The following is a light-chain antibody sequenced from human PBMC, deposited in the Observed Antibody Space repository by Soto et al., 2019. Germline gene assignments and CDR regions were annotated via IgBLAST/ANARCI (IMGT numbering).Light chain of an antibody. Sequence: QSALTQPASVSGSPGQSITISCTGTSSGVGGYNYVSWYQQHPGKAPKLMIYEVSNRPSGVSNRFSGSKSGNTASLTISGLQAEDEADSYCASYTSSSSYVFGTETKLTVL. V-gene: IGLV2-14*01. J-gene: IGLJ1*01. CDR3: ASYTSSSSYV. CDR2: EVS. CDR1: SSGVGGYNY.